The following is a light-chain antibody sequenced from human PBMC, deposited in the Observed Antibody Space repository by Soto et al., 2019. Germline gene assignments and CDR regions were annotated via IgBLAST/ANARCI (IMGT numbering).Light chain of an antibody. J-gene: IGKJ2*01. V-gene: IGKV1-39*01. CDR2: LTS. CDR3: QQSYSTPYS. Sequence: DIQMTQSPSSLSASVGDRVTITCRASRSIGNYLNWYQQKPESAPKLLIFLTSRLQSGVPSRFSGSGSGTDFTITISSLQPEDFATYYRQQSYSTPYSFGLGTKLEIK. CDR1: RSIGNY.